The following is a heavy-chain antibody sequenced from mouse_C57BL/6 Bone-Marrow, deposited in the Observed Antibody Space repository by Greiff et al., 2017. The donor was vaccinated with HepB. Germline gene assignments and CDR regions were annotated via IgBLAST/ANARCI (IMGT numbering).Heavy chain of an antibody. CDR1: GYTFTSYW. CDR3: VYYDYDRRYYAMDY. V-gene: IGHV1-55*01. Sequence: QVQLQQPGAELVKPGASVKMSCKASGYTFTSYWITWVKQRPGQGLEWIGDIYPGSGSTNYNEKFKSKATLTVDTSSSTAYMQLSSLTSEDSAVYYCVYYDYDRRYYAMDYWGQGTSVTVSS. CDR2: IYPGSGST. J-gene: IGHJ4*01. D-gene: IGHD2-4*01.